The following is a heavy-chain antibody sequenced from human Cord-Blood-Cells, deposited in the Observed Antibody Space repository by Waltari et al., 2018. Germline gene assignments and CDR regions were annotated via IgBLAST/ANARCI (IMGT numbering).Heavy chain of an antibody. CDR2: ISSSGSTI. Sequence: EVQLVESGGGLVQPGGSLRLSCAASGFTFSSYEMNWVRQVPGKGRDWVSYISSSGSTIYYADSVKGRFTISRDNAKNSLYLQMNSLRAEDTAVYYCARDLPWQLAGLDYWGQGTLVTVSS. V-gene: IGHV3-48*03. J-gene: IGHJ4*02. CDR1: GFTFSSYE. D-gene: IGHD6-13*01. CDR3: ARDLPWQLAGLDY.